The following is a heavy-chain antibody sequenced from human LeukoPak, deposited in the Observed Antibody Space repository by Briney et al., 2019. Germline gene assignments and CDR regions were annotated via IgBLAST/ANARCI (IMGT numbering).Heavy chain of an antibody. CDR2: ISLDGSNT. J-gene: IGHJ4*02. CDR3: AKDQCGGDCAIPYY. Sequence: GRSLRLSCAASGFTFSGYGMHWVREAPGKGLEGVAVISLDGSNTYYADSVKGRFTLSRDNSKNTLYLQMNSLRAEDTAVYYCAKDQCGGDCAIPYYWGQGTLVTVSS. CDR1: GFTFSGYG. D-gene: IGHD2-21*02. V-gene: IGHV3-30*18.